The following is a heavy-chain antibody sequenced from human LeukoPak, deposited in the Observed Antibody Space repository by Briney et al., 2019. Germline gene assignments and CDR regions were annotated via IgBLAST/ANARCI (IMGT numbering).Heavy chain of an antibody. J-gene: IGHJ5*02. CDR2: IIPIFGTA. CDR1: GGTFSSYA. V-gene: IGHV1-69*05. Sequence: ASVKVSCKASGGTFSSYAISWVRQAPGQGLEWMGGIIPIFGTANYAQKFQGRVTITTDESTSTAYMELSSLRSEDTAVYYCAREGSNWFDPWGQGTLVTVSS. CDR3: AREGSNWFDP.